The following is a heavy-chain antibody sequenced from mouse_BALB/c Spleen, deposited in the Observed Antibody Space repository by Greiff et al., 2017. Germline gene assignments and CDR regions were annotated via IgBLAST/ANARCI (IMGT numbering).Heavy chain of an antibody. D-gene: IGHD3-3*01. CDR3: ASGRDHYFDY. V-gene: IGHV5-4*02. J-gene: IGHJ2*01. CDR2: ISDGGSYT. Sequence: DVKLVESGGGLVKPGGSLKLSCAASGFTFSDYYMYWVRQTPEKRLEWVATISDGGSYTYYPDSVKGRFTISRDNAKNNLYLQMSSLKSEDTAMYYCASGRDHYFDYWGQGTTLTVSS. CDR1: GFTFSDYY.